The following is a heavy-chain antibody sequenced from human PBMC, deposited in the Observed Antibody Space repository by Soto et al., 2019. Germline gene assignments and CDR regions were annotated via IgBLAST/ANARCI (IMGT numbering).Heavy chain of an antibody. V-gene: IGHV4-34*01. D-gene: IGHD2-15*01. J-gene: IGHJ5*02. Sequence: SETLSLTCAVYGGSFSGNYWNWIRQSPGKGLEWIGEINHSGRTNYNPSLKSRVTISVDTSKNQFSLKLTSVTAADTAVYYCARGVAATPLSGSSWFDPWGQGAQVTVSS. CDR3: ARGVAATPLSGSSWFDP. CDR1: GGSFSGNY. CDR2: INHSGRT.